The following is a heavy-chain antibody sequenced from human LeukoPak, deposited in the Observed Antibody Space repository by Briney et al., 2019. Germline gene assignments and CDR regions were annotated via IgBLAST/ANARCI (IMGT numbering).Heavy chain of an antibody. V-gene: IGHV3-30*04. J-gene: IGHJ4*02. CDR2: ISYDGSNK. CDR1: GFTFSSYA. Sequence: GGSLRLSCTASGFTFSSYAMSWVRQAPGKGLEWVAVISYDGSNKYYADSVKGRFTISRDNSKNTLYLQMNSLRAEDTAVYYCARNIDQRSVADRGASDYWGQGTLVTVS. D-gene: IGHD6-6*01. CDR3: ARNIDQRSVADRGASDY.